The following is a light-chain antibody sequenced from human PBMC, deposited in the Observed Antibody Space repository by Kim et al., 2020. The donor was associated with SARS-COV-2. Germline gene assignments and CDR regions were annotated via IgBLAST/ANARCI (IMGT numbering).Light chain of an antibody. J-gene: IGKJ4*01. Sequence: SSINCRTSQGVCLSFSYRSYLAWYQQRPGQPPKLLIDWASTRESGVPDRFAGSGSGTDFTLTISSLQAEDVAVYYCQQCYSGPLTFGGGTKVDIK. CDR3: QQCYSGPLT. CDR2: WAS. CDR1: QGVCLSFSYRSY. V-gene: IGKV4-1*01.